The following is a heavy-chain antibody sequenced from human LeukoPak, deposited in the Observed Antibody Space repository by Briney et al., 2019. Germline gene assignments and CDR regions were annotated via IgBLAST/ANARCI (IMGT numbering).Heavy chain of an antibody. Sequence: PGGSMRLSCAASGFTFDDYGMSWVRQAPGKGLEWVSGINWNGGSTGYADSVKGRFTISRDNAKNSLYLQMNSLRAEDTAVYYCARGGENNWNDVDYWGQGTLVTVSS. CDR3: ARGGENNWNDVDY. V-gene: IGHV3-20*04. J-gene: IGHJ4*02. CDR1: GFTFDDYG. CDR2: INWNGGST. D-gene: IGHD1-20*01.